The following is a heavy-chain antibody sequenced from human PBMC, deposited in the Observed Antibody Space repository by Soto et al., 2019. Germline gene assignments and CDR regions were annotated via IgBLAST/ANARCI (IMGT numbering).Heavy chain of an antibody. CDR2: IGQDGGEK. V-gene: IGHV3-7*03. J-gene: IGHJ4*02. Sequence: EVQLVESGGGLVQPGGFLRLSCAASGFTFRTSWMSWVRQAPGKGLEWVASIGQDGGEKYYVDSVKGRFIISRDNAKTSLDLQMNSLGVEDSAMYYCATDDSLASWGQGTLVTVSS. CDR3: ATDDSLAS. D-gene: IGHD5-18*01. CDR1: GFTFRTSW.